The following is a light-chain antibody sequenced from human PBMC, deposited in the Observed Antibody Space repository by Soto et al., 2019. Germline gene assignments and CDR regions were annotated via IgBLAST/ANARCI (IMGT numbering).Light chain of an antibody. CDR1: SSDVGGYNY. CDR2: EVS. V-gene: IGLV2-8*01. CDR3: SSYAGSKNFV. Sequence: QSVLTQPPSASGSPGQSVTISCTGTSSDVGGYNYVSWYQQHPGKAPKLMIYEVSKRPSGVPDRFSGSKSGNTASLTVSGLQADYEADYYCSSYAGSKNFVFGTGTEVTVL. J-gene: IGLJ1*01.